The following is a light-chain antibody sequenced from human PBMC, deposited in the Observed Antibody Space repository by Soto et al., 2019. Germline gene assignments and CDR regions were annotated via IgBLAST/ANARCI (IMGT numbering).Light chain of an antibody. J-gene: IGKJ3*01. CDR3: QQYDSAPFT. CDR1: QDIVNY. CDR2: AES. V-gene: IGKV1-27*01. Sequence: DIQMTQSPSSLSESVGDRVTITCRASQDIVNYLAWYQQKPGKVPKLLIYAESTLQSGVPSRFSGSGSGTDFTLTISSLQPEDVATYYCQQYDSAPFTFGPGTKVDIK.